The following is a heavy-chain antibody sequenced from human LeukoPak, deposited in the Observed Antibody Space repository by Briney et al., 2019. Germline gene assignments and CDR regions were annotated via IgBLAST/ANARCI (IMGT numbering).Heavy chain of an antibody. Sequence: ASVKVSCKASGYTFTRYDINRGRQATGHGPEWMGWMNPNSSNTGYAQKFQCKVTITRNTYISTAYMELSSLRSEDTAVYYCARGPPGYADHYYYYMDVWGKGTTVTVSS. CDR3: ARGPPGYADHYYYYMDV. CDR2: MNPNSSNT. V-gene: IGHV1-8*03. D-gene: IGHD2-8*01. J-gene: IGHJ6*03. CDR1: GYTFTRYD.